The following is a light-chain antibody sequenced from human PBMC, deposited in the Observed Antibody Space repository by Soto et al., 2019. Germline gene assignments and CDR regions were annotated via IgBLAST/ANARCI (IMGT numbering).Light chain of an antibody. CDR1: QSVSSS. CDR2: DAS. J-gene: IGKJ5*01. V-gene: IGKV3-11*01. Sequence: DMVMTQSPAALSVSPGERATLSCRASQSVSSSLAWYQQKPGRSPRLLIYDASNRATGIPARFSGSGSGTDFTLTISSLEPEDFAVYYCQQRSNWPPKITFGQGTRLEIK. CDR3: QQRSNWPPKIT.